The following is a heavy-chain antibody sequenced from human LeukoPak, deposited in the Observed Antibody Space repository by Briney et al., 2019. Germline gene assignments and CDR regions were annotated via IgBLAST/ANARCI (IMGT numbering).Heavy chain of an antibody. CDR3: AKNFVHQEYQLLPIDY. Sequence: PGGSLRLSCAASGFTFSSYAMSWVRQAPGKGLEWVSAISGSGGSTYYADSVKGRFTISRDNSKNTLYLQMNSLRAEDTAVYYCAKNFVHQEYQLLPIDYWGQGTLVTVSS. D-gene: IGHD2-2*01. CDR1: GFTFSSYA. V-gene: IGHV3-23*01. J-gene: IGHJ4*02. CDR2: ISGSGGST.